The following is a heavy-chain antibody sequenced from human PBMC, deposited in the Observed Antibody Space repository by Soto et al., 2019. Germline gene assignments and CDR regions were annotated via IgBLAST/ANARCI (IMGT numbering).Heavy chain of an antibody. CDR2: INPDSGGT. J-gene: IGHJ4*02. Sequence: QVQLVQSGAEVKKPGASVKVSCKASGYTFTGYYMHWVRQAPGQGLEWMGWINPDSGGTNYAQNFQGWVTMTRDTSITTAYMELSRLRSDDTAVYYCATQRGTAIFGPLDYWGQGTLVTVSS. CDR3: ATQRGTAIFGPLDY. D-gene: IGHD3-3*01. V-gene: IGHV1-2*04. CDR1: GYTFTGYY.